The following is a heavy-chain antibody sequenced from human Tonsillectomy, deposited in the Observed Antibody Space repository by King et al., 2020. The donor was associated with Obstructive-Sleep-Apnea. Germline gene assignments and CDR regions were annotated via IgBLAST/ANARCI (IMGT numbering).Heavy chain of an antibody. Sequence: LVQSGAEVKKPGESLKISCKGSGYSFTSYWIGWVRQMPGKGLEWMGIIYPGDSDTRYSPSFQGQVTNPAAKSISTAYLQWSSLKASDTAMYYCARAFMVRGVISWFDPWGQGTLVTVSS. CDR2: IYPGDSDT. CDR1: GYSFTSYW. V-gene: IGHV5-51*01. J-gene: IGHJ5*02. CDR3: ARAFMVRGVISWFDP. D-gene: IGHD3-10*01.